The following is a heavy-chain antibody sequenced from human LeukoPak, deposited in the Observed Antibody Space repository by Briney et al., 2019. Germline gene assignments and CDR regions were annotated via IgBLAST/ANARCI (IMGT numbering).Heavy chain of an antibody. CDR3: AKGKGSSSDSSGYCDAFDI. CDR1: GFTFSSYA. CDR2: ISGSGGST. D-gene: IGHD3-22*01. V-gene: IGHV3-23*01. J-gene: IGHJ3*02. Sequence: AGGSLRLSCAASGFTFSSYAMSWVRQAPGKGLEWVSAISGSGGSTYYADSVKGRFTISRDNSKNTLYLQMNSLRAEDTAVYYCAKGKGSSSDSSGYCDAFDIWGQGTMVTVSS.